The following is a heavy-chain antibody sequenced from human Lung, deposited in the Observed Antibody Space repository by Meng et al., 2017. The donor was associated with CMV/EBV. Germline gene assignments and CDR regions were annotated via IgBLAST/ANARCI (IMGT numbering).Heavy chain of an antibody. Sequence: VPLQECGPGLVKPSGTLSLTCAVSGGSISSSNWWSWVRQPPGKGLEWIGEIYHSGSTNYNPSLKSRVTISVDKSKNQFSLKLSSVTAADTAVYYCASFPPPGKQWLVTDYWGQGTLVTVSS. D-gene: IGHD6-19*01. CDR3: ASFPPPGKQWLVTDY. V-gene: IGHV4-4*02. CDR2: IYHSGST. J-gene: IGHJ4*02. CDR1: GGSISSSNW.